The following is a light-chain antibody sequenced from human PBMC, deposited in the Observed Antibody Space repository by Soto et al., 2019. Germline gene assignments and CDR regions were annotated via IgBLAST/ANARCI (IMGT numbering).Light chain of an antibody. J-gene: IGKJ1*01. CDR1: QYINTR. CDR3: HQRHSLPRT. Sequence: EVVLSRCPATLSSFPGDRVTLSCRASQYINTRLAWYQHRPGQAPRLLIYQTSIRAAGIPARFSASGSGTHFTLTISDVQPDDFALSYCHQRHSLPRTLGQGTKLDSK. CDR2: QTS. V-gene: IGKV3-11*01.